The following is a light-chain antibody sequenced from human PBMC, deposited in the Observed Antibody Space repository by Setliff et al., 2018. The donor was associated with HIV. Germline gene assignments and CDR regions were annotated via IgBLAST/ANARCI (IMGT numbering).Light chain of an antibody. Sequence: QSALTQPASVSGSPGQSITISCTGASSDVGGYNYVSWYQQHPGKAPKLMIYDVTNRPPGISNRFSGSKSGNTASLTISGLQAEDEADYYCSSYTSSSTLPYVFGTGTKV. J-gene: IGLJ1*01. CDR2: DVT. V-gene: IGLV2-14*03. CDR3: SSYTSSSTLPYV. CDR1: SSDVGGYNY.